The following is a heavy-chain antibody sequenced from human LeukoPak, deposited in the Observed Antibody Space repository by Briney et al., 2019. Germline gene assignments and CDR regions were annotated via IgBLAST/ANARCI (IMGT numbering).Heavy chain of an antibody. Sequence: PGGSLRLSCAASGFTFSSYEMNWVRQAPGKGLEWVSYISSTGSTIYYADSVKGRFTISRDSAKNSLYLQMNSLRAEDTAVYYCARTAYSGYDFDYWGQGTLVTVSS. V-gene: IGHV3-48*03. CDR2: ISSTGSTI. D-gene: IGHD5-12*01. CDR3: ARTAYSGYDFDY. CDR1: GFTFSSYE. J-gene: IGHJ4*02.